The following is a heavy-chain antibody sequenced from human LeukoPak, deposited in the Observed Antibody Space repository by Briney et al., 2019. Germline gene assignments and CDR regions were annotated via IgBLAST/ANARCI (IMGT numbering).Heavy chain of an antibody. CDR2: IIPIFGTA. Sequence: SVKVSCKASGGTFSSYAISWVRQAPGQGLEWMGGIIPIFGTANYAQKFQGRVTITADESTSTAYMELSSLRSEDTAVYYCARSYGSGSVNWFDPWGQGTLVTVSS. D-gene: IGHD3-10*01. J-gene: IGHJ5*02. CDR1: GGTFSSYA. V-gene: IGHV1-69*13. CDR3: ARSYGSGSVNWFDP.